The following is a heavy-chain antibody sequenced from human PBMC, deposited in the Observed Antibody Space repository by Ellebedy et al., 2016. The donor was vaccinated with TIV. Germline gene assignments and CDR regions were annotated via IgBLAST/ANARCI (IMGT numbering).Heavy chain of an antibody. CDR2: ISWDSGSI. CDR1: GFTFNDYA. Sequence: SLKISCAASGFTFNDYAMHWVRLVPGKGLEWVSGISWDSGSIGYADSVEGRFTISRDNAKNSLYVQMNSLRADDTALYYCAKDNGRKSPSDFDIWGQGTMVTVSS. J-gene: IGHJ3*02. V-gene: IGHV3-9*01. D-gene: IGHD3-3*01. CDR3: AKDNGRKSPSDFDI.